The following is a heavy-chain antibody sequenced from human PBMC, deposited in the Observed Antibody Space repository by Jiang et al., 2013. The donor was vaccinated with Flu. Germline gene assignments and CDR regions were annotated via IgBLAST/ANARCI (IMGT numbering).Heavy chain of an antibody. CDR2: IRSKAYGGTT. D-gene: IGHD3-3*01. V-gene: IGHV3-49*03. Sequence: SLRLSCTASGFTFGDYAMSWFRQAPGKGLEWVGFIRSKAYGGTTEYAASVKGRFTISRDDSKSIAYLQMNSLKTEDTAVYYCTRVSTYYDFWSGYQDFDYWGQGTLVTVSS. J-gene: IGHJ4*02. CDR1: GFTFGDYA. CDR3: TRVSTYYDFWSGYQDFDY.